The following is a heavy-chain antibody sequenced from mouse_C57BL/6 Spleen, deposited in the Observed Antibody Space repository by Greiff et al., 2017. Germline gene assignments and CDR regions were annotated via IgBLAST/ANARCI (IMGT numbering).Heavy chain of an antibody. CDR1: GFTFTDYY. Sequence: EVKLQESGGGLVQPGGSLSLSCAASGFTFTDYYMSWVRQPPGKALEWLGFIRNKANGYTTEYSASVKGRFTISRDNSQSILYLQMNALRAEDSATYYCARYDSYAMDYWGQGTSVTVSS. CDR3: ARYDSYAMDY. CDR2: IRNKANGYTT. V-gene: IGHV7-3*01. J-gene: IGHJ4*01.